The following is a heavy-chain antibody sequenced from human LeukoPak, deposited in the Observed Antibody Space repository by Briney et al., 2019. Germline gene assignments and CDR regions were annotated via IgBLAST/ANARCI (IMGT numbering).Heavy chain of an antibody. CDR1: GGSISSYY. D-gene: IGHD2-8*01. CDR3: ARRMEI. Sequence: SETLSLTCTVSGGSISSYYWSWIRQPPGKGLEWIGYIYYSGGTNYNPSLKSRVTISVDTSKNQFSLKLSSVTAADTAVYYCARRMEIWGQGTLVTVSS. CDR2: IYYSGGT. J-gene: IGHJ4*02. V-gene: IGHV4-59*08.